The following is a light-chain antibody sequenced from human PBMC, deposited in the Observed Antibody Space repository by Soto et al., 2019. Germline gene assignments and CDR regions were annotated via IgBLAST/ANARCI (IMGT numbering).Light chain of an antibody. CDR3: QTWGTGILV. J-gene: IGLJ2*01. V-gene: IGLV4-69*01. CDR2: LNSDGSH. Sequence: QLVLTQSPSASASLGASVKRTCTLSSGHSSYAIAWHQQQPEKGPRFLMKLNSDGSHNKGDGIPDRFSGSSSGAERHLTISSLQSEDEADYYCQTWGTGILVFGGRTKVAVL. CDR1: SGHSSYA.